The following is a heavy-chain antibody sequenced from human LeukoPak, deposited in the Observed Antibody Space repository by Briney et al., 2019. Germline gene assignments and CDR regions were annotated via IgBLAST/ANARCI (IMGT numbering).Heavy chain of an antibody. J-gene: IGHJ4*02. CDR3: ARPSGTNLVAASFDY. CDR2: VYYNGGT. Sequence: SETLSLTCAVNGGSFSGYYWAWIRQPPGKGLEWIGSVYYNGGTYYNPSLKSRLTISVDTSKNQFSLKLTSVTAADTGVYFCARPSGTNLVAASFDYWGQGTLVTVSS. V-gene: IGHV4-39*01. D-gene: IGHD2-15*01. CDR1: GGSFSGYY.